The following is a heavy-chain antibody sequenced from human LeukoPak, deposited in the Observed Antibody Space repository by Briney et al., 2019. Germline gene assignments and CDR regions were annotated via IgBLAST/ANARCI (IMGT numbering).Heavy chain of an antibody. CDR3: ARGAYDSSSDH. D-gene: IGHD6-6*01. J-gene: IGHJ4*02. CDR2: IEQDGSAS. CDR1: GFTFSSYW. Sequence: PGGSLRLSCAASGFTFSSYWMSWARQAPGKGLQWVASIEQDGSASYYGDSVKGRFTISRDNAKNSVYLQMNSLRAEDTAVYYCARGAYDSSSDHWGQGTLVTVSS. V-gene: IGHV3-7*05.